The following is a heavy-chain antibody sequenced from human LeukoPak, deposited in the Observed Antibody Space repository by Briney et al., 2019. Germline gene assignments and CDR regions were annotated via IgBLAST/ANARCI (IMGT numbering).Heavy chain of an antibody. D-gene: IGHD3-10*02. V-gene: IGHV3-20*04. Sequence: GGSLRLSCAASGFTFDDYIMHWVRQAPGKGLEWVSTINWNGGSISYADSVKGRFTISRDNAKNSLYLQMNSLRAEDTAVYYCAELGITMIGGVWGKGTTVTISS. CDR3: AELGITMIGGV. CDR1: GFTFDDYI. J-gene: IGHJ6*04. CDR2: INWNGGSI.